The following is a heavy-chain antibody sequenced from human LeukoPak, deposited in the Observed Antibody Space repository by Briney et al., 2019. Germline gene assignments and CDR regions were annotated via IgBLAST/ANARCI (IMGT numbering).Heavy chain of an antibody. J-gene: IGHJ4*02. V-gene: IGHV4-59*01. Sequence: SETLSLTCTVSGGSISSYCWSWIRQPPGKGLEWIGYIYYSGSTNYNPSLKSRVTISVDTSKNQFSLKPSSVTAADTAVYYCARFHGVVTSFDYWGQGTLVTVSS. D-gene: IGHD3-3*01. CDR2: IYYSGST. CDR1: GGSISSYC. CDR3: ARFHGVVTSFDY.